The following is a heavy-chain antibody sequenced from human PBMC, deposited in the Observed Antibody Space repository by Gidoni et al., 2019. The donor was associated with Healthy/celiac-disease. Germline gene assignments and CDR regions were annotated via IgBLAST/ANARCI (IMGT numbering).Heavy chain of an antibody. CDR2: IKSKTDGGTT. D-gene: IGHD3-3*01. J-gene: IGHJ6*02. Sequence: EVQLVESGGGLVKPGGSLSLSCAASGFTFSNAWMNWVRQAPGKGLEWVGRIKSKTDGGTTDYAAPVKGRFTISRDDSKNTLYLQMNSLKTEDTAVYYCTTAGGHLEWLSLYYYYGMDVWGQGTTVTVSS. CDR1: GFTFSNAW. CDR3: TTAGGHLEWLSLYYYYGMDV. V-gene: IGHV3-15*07.